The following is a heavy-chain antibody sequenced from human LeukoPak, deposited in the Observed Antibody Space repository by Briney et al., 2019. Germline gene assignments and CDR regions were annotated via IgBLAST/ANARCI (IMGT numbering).Heavy chain of an antibody. D-gene: IGHD1-14*01. Sequence: GGSLRLSCAASGFTFSYFGVSWVRQAPVKGLEWVSVIYSGGSTYYADSVKGRFTISRDNSKNTLYLQMNSLRAEDTAVYYCARAYRLYFDYWGQGTLVTVSS. CDR2: IYSGGST. CDR3: ARAYRLYFDY. J-gene: IGHJ4*02. CDR1: GFTFSYFG. V-gene: IGHV3-53*01.